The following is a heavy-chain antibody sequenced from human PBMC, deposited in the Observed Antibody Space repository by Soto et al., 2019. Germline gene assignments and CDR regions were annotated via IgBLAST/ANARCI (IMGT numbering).Heavy chain of an antibody. CDR3: ARDGSSGYYDDYYYGMDV. CDR2: INPDNGKT. V-gene: IGHV1-18*01. CDR1: GYTFSTYA. J-gene: IGHJ6*02. D-gene: IGHD3-22*01. Sequence: QVQLVQSGGEVKKPGASVKVSCKSSGYTFSTYAISWVRQAPGQGLEWMGWINPDNGKTNYAQRFQGRVTMTTDTSTKTVYMELKSLRSHDTAMYFCARDGSSGYYDDYYYGMDVWGQGTTVTVSS.